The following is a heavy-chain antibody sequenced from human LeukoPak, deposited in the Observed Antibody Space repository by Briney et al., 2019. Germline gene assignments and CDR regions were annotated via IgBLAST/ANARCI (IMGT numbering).Heavy chain of an antibody. CDR1: GGSFSGYY. CDR3: ARDPPYYDILTGYYPYGYFDY. CDR2: INHSGST. D-gene: IGHD3-9*01. J-gene: IGHJ4*02. V-gene: IGHV4-34*01. Sequence: SETLSLTCAVYGGSFSGYYWSWIRQPPGKGLEWIGEINHSGSTNYNPSLKSRVTISVDTSKNQFSLKLSSVTAADTAVYYCARDPPYYDILTGYYPYGYFDYWGQGTLVTVSS.